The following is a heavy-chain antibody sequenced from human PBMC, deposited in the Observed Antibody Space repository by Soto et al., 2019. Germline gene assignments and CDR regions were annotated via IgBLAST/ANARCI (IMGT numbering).Heavy chain of an antibody. J-gene: IGHJ6*02. CDR3: TTGSVEGI. V-gene: IGHV3-15*07. CDR2: IKTSAGGGAT. CDR1: GFSLNKPW. Sequence: EVQLVESAGGLVKPGGSLSLSCLASGFSLNKPWMTWARKAQGEGLEWVGRIKTSAGGGATDYAAPVQGRFTISRDDSKNALYLHMNSLRTEDTAIYYCTTGSVEGIWGQGTTVTVSS. D-gene: IGHD2-15*01.